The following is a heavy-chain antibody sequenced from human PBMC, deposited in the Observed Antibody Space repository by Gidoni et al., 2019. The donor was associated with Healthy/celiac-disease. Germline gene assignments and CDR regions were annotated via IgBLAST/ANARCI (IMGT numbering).Heavy chain of an antibody. CDR3: ARAGYYYDSSGYYCWFDP. D-gene: IGHD3-22*01. V-gene: IGHV4-39*07. J-gene: IGHJ5*02. CDR1: GGSISSSSSY. Sequence: QLQLQESGPGLVKPSETLSLTCTVSGGSISSSSSYWGWIRQPPGKGLEWIGSIYYSGSTYDNPSLKSRVTISVDTSKNQFSLKLSSVPAADTAVYYCARAGYYYDSSGYYCWFDPWGQGTLVTVSS. CDR2: IYYSGST.